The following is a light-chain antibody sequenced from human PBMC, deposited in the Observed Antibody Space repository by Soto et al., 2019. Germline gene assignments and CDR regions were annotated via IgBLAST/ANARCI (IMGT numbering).Light chain of an antibody. V-gene: IGKV3-15*01. CDR1: QSISSN. CDR2: SAS. Sequence: EVVMTQSPATLSVSPGERATLSCRASQSISSNLAWYQQKPGQAPRLLIYSASTRASGISARFSGSGSGTDFTLTISSLQSEDFAVYYCQQYDNWPPWTFGQGTKVEIK. J-gene: IGKJ1*01. CDR3: QQYDNWPPWT.